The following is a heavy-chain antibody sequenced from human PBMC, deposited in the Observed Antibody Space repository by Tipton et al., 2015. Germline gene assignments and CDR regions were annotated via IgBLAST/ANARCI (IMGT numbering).Heavy chain of an antibody. J-gene: IGHJ6*02. CDR1: SDSINKYY. CDR3: ATGSNRVVVPSLDYYYTMDV. CDR2: IQYSGGT. Sequence: TLSLTCTVSSDSINKYYWSWIRQPPGKELQWIGYIQYSGGTNYNPSLESRVSMSVDTSKTQFSLEMRSVTATDTAAYYCATGSNRVVVPSLDYYYTMDVWGQGTTVTVSS. D-gene: IGHD2-2*01. V-gene: IGHV4-59*01.